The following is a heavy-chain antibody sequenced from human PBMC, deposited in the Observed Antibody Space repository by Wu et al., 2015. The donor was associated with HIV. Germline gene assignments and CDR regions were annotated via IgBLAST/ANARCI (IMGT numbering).Heavy chain of an antibody. Sequence: QVQLVQSGAEVKKPGASVKVSCKASGYTFTSYYMHWVRQAPGQGLEWMGIINPSGGSTSYAQKFQGRVTMTRDTSTSTVYMELSSLRSEDTAVYYCARAGFILSSGWRAGSGAFDIWGQGTMVTV. CDR1: GYTFTSYY. D-gene: IGHD6-19*01. CDR2: INPSGGST. V-gene: IGHV1-46*01. J-gene: IGHJ3*02. CDR3: ARAGFILSSGWRAGSGAFDI.